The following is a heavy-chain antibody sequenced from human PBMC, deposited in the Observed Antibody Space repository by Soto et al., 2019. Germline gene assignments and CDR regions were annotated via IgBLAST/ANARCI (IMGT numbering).Heavy chain of an antibody. CDR2: INHSGST. D-gene: IGHD1-1*01. CDR1: GGHFSDYY. J-gene: IGHJ3*02. CDR3: ASLGSELERPVVGAFDI. Sequence: SLTHPLSYAVEGGHFSDYYWSWIRQPPGKGLEWIGEINHSGSTNYNPSLKSRVTISVDKSKNQFSLKLSSVTAADTAVYYCASLGSELERPVVGAFDIWGQGTMVTVS. V-gene: IGHV4-34*01.